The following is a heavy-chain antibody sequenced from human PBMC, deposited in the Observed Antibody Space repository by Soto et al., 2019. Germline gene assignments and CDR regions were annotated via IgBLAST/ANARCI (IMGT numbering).Heavy chain of an antibody. CDR3: AKEVSVVHDFDY. CDR2: ISGSGGST. Sequence: GGSMRLGSAASGVTFSSYAMSGVLQAPGKGLEWVSAISGSGGSTYYADSVKGRFTISRDNSKNTLYLQMNSLRAEDTAVYYCAKEVSVVHDFDYWGQGTLVTVSS. D-gene: IGHD1-1*01. CDR1: GVTFSSYA. V-gene: IGHV3-23*01. J-gene: IGHJ4*02.